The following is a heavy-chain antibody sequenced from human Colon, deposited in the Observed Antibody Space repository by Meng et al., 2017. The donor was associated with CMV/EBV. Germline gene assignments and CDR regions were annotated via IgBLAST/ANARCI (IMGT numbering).Heavy chain of an antibody. CDR3: ARAKFTIFGVTGDYYGLDV. J-gene: IGHJ6*02. D-gene: IGHD3-3*01. V-gene: IGHV3-30*14. CDR1: GFTFSNSG. CDR2: ISFDGRSK. Sequence: GESLKISCAASGFTFSNSGLHWVRQAPGKGLEWVALISFDGRSKYYADSVEGRFTISREYAKSSFYLQMNSLRAGDTAVYFCARAKFTIFGVTGDYYGLDVWGQGTTVTVSS.